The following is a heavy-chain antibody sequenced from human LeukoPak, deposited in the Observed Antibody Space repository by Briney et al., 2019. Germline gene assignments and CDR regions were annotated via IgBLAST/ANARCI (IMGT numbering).Heavy chain of an antibody. V-gene: IGHV4-34*01. CDR2: INYSGDT. CDR3: ARKGGKGYGYGPSDF. Sequence: SETLSLTCVVYGGSISGYYWTWIRQSPGKGLEWIGEINYSGDTSYNPPLESRVSLSMDTSKKQFSLKLTSVTAADTGVYYCARKGGKGYGYGPSDFWGQGTLVTVSS. CDR1: GGSISGYY. J-gene: IGHJ4*02. D-gene: IGHD5-18*01.